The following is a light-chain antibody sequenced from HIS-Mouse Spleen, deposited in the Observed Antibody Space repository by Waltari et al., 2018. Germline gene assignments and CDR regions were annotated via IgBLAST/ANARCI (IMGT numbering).Light chain of an antibody. Sequence: SYVLTQPPSVSVAPGQTARITGGGKNIGSKSVHWYQQKPGQAPVLVVYEDSDRPSGIPGRFSGSNSGNTATLTISRVEAGDEADYYCQVWDSSSDHYVFGTGTKVTVL. CDR3: QVWDSSSDHYV. J-gene: IGLJ1*01. CDR1: NIGSKS. V-gene: IGLV3-21*02. CDR2: EDS.